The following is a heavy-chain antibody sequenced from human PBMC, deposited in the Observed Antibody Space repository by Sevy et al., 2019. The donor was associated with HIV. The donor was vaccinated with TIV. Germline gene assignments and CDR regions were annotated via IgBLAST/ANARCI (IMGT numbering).Heavy chain of an antibody. Sequence: SETLSLTCAVYGGSFSGYYWSWIRQPPGKGLEWIGEINHSGSTNYNPSLKSRVTISVDTSKNQFSLKLSSVTAPDTAVYYCARGPSIAAAGNNCFDPWGQGTLVTVSS. CDR1: GGSFSGYY. CDR2: INHSGST. V-gene: IGHV4-34*01. J-gene: IGHJ5*02. D-gene: IGHD6-13*01. CDR3: ARGPSIAAAGNNCFDP.